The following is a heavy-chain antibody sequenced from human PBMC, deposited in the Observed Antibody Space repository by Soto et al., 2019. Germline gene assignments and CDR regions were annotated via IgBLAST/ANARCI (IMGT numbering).Heavy chain of an antibody. Sequence: VVSLRLSCSSSVFSFSSYSMSLFLQAPVKGLEWVSTISGGGGSTYYADSVKCRFTISRDNAKNTLYLQMNSLRAEDTAVYYRAKAQKSITVVGIKEYWGQGNLVNVSS. CDR2: ISGGGGST. J-gene: IGHJ4*02. D-gene: IGHD6-19*01. V-gene: IGHV3-23*01. CDR1: VFSFSSYS. CDR3: AKAQKSITVVGIKEY.